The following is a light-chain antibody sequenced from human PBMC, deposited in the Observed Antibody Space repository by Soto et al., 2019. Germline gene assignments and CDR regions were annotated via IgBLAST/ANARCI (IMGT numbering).Light chain of an antibody. Sequence: EIVLTQSPGTLSLSPGEGATLSCRASQSVSSKLAWYQQKPGQAPRLLIYGASTRATGIPARFSGSGSGTEFTLIISSLQSEDSAVYYCQQYNSWLWTFGQGTKVDI. V-gene: IGKV3-15*01. CDR1: QSVSSK. CDR2: GAS. CDR3: QQYNSWLWT. J-gene: IGKJ1*01.